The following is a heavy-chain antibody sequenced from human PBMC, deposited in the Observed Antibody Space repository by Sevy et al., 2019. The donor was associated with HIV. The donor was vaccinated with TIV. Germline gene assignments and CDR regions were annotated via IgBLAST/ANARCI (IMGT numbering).Heavy chain of an antibody. D-gene: IGHD5-12*01. CDR2: ITRNSYEAYGGTT. J-gene: IGHJ4*02. CDR1: GFTFDDYA. Sequence: GGSLRLSCTTFGFTFDDYAMSWFRQAPGKGLEWVAFITRNSYEAYGGTTDYAASVKGRFIISRDDSKSIAYLQMNSLKTEDTAGYYCARGLATADTPEYYFDSWGQGTLVTVSS. V-gene: IGHV3-49*03. CDR3: ARGLATADTPEYYFDS.